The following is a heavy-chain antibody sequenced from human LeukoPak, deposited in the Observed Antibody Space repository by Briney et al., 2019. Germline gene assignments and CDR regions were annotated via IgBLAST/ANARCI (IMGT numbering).Heavy chain of an antibody. CDR2: FDPEDGET. CDR3: ATSGEPSWLVRTPLSRY. D-gene: IGHD6-19*01. J-gene: IGHJ4*02. V-gene: IGHV1-24*01. CDR1: GYTLTELS. Sequence: ASVKVSCKVSGYTLTELSMHWVRQAPGKGLEWMGGFDPEDGETIYAQKFQGRVTMTEDTSTDTAYMELSSLRSEDTAVYYCATSGEPSWLVRTPLSRYWGQGTLVTVSS.